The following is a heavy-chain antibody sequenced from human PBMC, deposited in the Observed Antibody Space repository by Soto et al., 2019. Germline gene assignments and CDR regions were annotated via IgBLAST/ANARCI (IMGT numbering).Heavy chain of an antibody. CDR2: INPNSGGT. D-gene: IGHD3-22*01. CDR1: GYTFTGYY. Sequence: ASVKVSCKASGYTFTGYYMHWVRQAPGQGLEWMGWINPNSGGTNYAQKFQGRVTMTRDTSISTAYMELSRLRSDDTAVYYCSLSSGLTLPFAYWGQGTLVTVSS. J-gene: IGHJ4*02. CDR3: SLSSGLTLPFAY. V-gene: IGHV1-2*02.